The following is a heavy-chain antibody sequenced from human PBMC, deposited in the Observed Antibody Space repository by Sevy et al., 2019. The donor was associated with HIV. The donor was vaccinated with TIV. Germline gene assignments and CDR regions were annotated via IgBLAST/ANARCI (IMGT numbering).Heavy chain of an antibody. CDR2: INGKGRST. D-gene: IGHD2-2*01. CDR3: AKTINSGGGAVPAANYYYYGMDV. V-gene: IGHV3-23*01. J-gene: IGHJ6*02. CDR1: EFIFSDYA. Sequence: GGSLRLSCAASEFIFSDYAMNWVRQTPGKGLEWVSSINGKGRSTHYADSVEGRFTISRDNSKNILYLQMNSLRAEDMAVYYCAKTINSGGGAVPAANYYYYGMDVWGQGTTVTVSS.